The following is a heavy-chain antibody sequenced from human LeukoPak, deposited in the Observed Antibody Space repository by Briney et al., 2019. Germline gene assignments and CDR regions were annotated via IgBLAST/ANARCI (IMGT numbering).Heavy chain of an antibody. CDR3: ARQSISGSSLSYFDY. CDR1: GGSISSYY. V-gene: IGHV4-59*01. J-gene: IGHJ4*02. Sequence: NPSETLSLTCTVSGGSISSYYWSWIRQPPGKGLEWIGNIYDSGSTNYNPSLKSRLTISVDTSKNQCSLKLSSVTAAETAVYYCARQSISGSSLSYFDYWGQGTLVNVSS. D-gene: IGHD3-22*01. CDR2: IYDSGST.